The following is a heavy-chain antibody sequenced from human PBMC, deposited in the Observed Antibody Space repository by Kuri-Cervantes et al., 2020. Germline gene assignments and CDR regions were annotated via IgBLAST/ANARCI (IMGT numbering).Heavy chain of an antibody. CDR1: GGSASSGSYY. J-gene: IGHJ4*02. CDR3: ASSNIVVVPAAIGTFDY. V-gene: IGHV4-61*01. D-gene: IGHD2-2*01. CDR2: IYYSGST. Sequence: SETLSLTCTVSGGSASSGSYYWSWIRQPPGKGLEWIGYIYYSGSTNYNPSLKSRVTISVDTSKNQFSLKLSSVTAADTAVYYCASSNIVVVPAAIGTFDYWGQGTLVTVSS.